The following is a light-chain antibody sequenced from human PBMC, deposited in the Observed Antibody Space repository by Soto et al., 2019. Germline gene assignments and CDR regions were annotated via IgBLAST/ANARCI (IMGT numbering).Light chain of an antibody. CDR3: QQYNNWYT. J-gene: IGKJ2*01. Sequence: EVVMTQSLATLSVSPGERATLSCRASQSVSSNLAWYQQKPGQAPRLLIYGASTRATGVPARFTGSGFGTEFTLAISSLQSEDLAIYYCQQYNNWYTFGQGTNVDIK. CDR2: GAS. CDR1: QSVSSN. V-gene: IGKV3-15*01.